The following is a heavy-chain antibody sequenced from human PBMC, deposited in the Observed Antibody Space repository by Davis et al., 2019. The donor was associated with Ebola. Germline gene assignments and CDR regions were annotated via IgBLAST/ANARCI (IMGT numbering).Heavy chain of an antibody. CDR3: ASSGWYTDDYYYYYGMDV. CDR1: GYTFTGYY. V-gene: IGHV1-2*06. CDR2: INPNSGGT. D-gene: IGHD6-19*01. J-gene: IGHJ6*04. Sequence: AASVKVSCKASGYTFTGYYMQWVRQAPGQGLEWMGRINPNSGGTNYAQKFQGRVTMTRNTSISTAYMELSSLRSEDTAVYYCASSGWYTDDYYYYYGMDVWGKGTTVTVSS.